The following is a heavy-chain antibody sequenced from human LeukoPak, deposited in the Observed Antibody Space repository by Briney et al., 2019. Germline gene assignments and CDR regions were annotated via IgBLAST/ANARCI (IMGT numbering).Heavy chain of an antibody. V-gene: IGHV4-59*08. CDR3: ARGPYGGRFDD. CDR1: GGSLTHYL. D-gene: IGHD4-23*01. Sequence: SEALSPLYTVSGGSLTHYLWTWMRQPPGKGPGGIWYIYYSGNTNFNPSLKSPVTISLDTSKIQISLNLRSVTAADTAVYHCARGPYGGRFDDWGQGTLVTVSS. J-gene: IGHJ4*02. CDR2: IYYSGNT.